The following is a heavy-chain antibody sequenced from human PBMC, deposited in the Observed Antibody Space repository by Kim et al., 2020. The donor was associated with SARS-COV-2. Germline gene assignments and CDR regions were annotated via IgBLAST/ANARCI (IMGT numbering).Heavy chain of an antibody. Sequence: SETLSLTCAVYGGSFSGYYWSWIRQPPGKGLEWIGEINHSGSTNYNPSLKSRVTISVDTSKNQFSLKLSSVTAADTAVYYCARGTWSGYPVDYWGQGTLVTVSS. V-gene: IGHV4-34*01. CDR1: GGSFSGYY. D-gene: IGHD3-3*01. CDR2: INHSGST. J-gene: IGHJ4*02. CDR3: ARGTWSGYPVDY.